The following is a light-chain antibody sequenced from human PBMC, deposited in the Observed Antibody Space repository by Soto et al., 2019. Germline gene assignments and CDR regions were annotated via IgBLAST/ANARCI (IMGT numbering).Light chain of an antibody. Sequence: DVVITQSPDSLAMSLGERAAINCKSSQNLLFSSNNKNSLAWYQQKPGQPPKLLIYWASTRESGVPDRFSGSGSETQFTLTISSLQAEDVAVYYCQQYHTTPNTFGQGTKLEIK. CDR1: QNLLFSSNNKNS. CDR2: WAS. CDR3: QQYHTTPNT. J-gene: IGKJ2*01. V-gene: IGKV4-1*01.